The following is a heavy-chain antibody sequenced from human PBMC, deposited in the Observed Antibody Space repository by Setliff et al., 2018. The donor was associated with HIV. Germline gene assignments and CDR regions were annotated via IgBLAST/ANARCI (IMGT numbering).Heavy chain of an antibody. Sequence: GASVKVSCKASGYTFTSYAMHWVRQAPGQRLEWMGWINAGNGNTKYSQKFQGRVTITRDTSASTAYMELSSLRSEDTAVYYCARGYCGGGICYSPNWLDPWGQGTLVTAPQ. J-gene: IGHJ5*02. D-gene: IGHD2-15*01. CDR1: GYTFTSYA. CDR2: INAGNGNT. V-gene: IGHV1-3*01. CDR3: ARGYCGGGICYSPNWLDP.